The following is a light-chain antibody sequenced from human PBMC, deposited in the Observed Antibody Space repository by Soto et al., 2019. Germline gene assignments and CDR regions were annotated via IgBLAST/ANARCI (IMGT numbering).Light chain of an antibody. V-gene: IGLV2-14*01. CDR1: SSDVGGYNY. Sequence: QSALTQPASVSGSPGQSITISCTGTSSDVGGYNYVSWYQQHPGKAPKLMIYEVSNRPSGVSNRFSGSKSGNTASLTISGLQAEDEADYYCSSYTSSSTYVFGTGTTVTV. CDR2: EVS. J-gene: IGLJ1*01. CDR3: SSYTSSSTYV.